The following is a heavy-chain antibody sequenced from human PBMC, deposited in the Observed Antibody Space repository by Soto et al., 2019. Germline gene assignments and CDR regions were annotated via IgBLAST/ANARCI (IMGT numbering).Heavy chain of an antibody. V-gene: IGHV1-18*01. J-gene: IGHJ6*02. CDR3: ARDPYHVLMVNAPNLYGMDV. CDR2: ISTYNGNT. CDR1: GSTFTTYD. Sequence: ASVKVSCKASGSTFTTYDISWVRQAPGQGLEWIGRISTYNGNTNYPQSLQGRLTLTTDTSTTTAYMELRSLRSDDTAVYYCARDPYHVLMVNAPNLYGMDVWGQGTTVTVSS. D-gene: IGHD2-8*01.